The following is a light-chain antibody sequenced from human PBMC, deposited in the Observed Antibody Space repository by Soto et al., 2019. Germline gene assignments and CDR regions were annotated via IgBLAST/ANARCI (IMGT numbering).Light chain of an antibody. V-gene: IGKV3D-15*01. CDR3: QQYNSYST. J-gene: IGKJ1*01. CDR2: DAS. Sequence: EIVLTQSPGTLSLSPGERSTLSCRASQSVSSNLAWYQQKPGQAPRLLIYDASNRATGIPARFSGSASGTDFTLTISSLQPDDFATYYCQQYNSYSTFGQGTKVDIK. CDR1: QSVSSN.